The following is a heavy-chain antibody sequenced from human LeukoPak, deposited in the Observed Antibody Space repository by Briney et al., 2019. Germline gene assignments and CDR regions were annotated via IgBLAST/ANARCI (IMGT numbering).Heavy chain of an antibody. J-gene: IGHJ4*02. CDR3: ATVVRDDILTGYYIDY. CDR1: GDSISSYY. Sequence: SETLSLTCTVSGDSISSYYWSWIRQPPGKGLEWIGYIYHSGSTKYNPSFKSRVTISVDMSKNQFSLKLISVTAADTAVYYCATVVRDDILTGYYIDYWGQGTLVTVSS. CDR2: IYHSGST. D-gene: IGHD3-9*01. V-gene: IGHV4-59*01.